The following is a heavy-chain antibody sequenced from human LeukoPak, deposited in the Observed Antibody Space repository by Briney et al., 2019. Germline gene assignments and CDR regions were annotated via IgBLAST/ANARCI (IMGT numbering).Heavy chain of an antibody. D-gene: IGHD6-13*01. CDR2: IYHSGST. J-gene: IGHJ5*02. CDR1: GGSISSGGYY. V-gene: IGHV4-30-2*01. Sequence: SETLSLTCTISGGSISSGGYYWSWIRQPPGKGLEWIGYIYHSGSTYYNPSLKSRVTISVDRSKNQFSLKLSSVTAADTAVYYCARGDHSSSSNWFDPWGQGTLVTVSS. CDR3: ARGDHSSSSNWFDP.